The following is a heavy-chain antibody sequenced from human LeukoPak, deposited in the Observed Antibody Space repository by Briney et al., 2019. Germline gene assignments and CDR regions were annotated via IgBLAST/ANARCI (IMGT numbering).Heavy chain of an antibody. Sequence: ASVKVSCRASGYTLTSYGINWVRQAPGQGLEWLGWISAYTGDTKYAQNLQGRVNMTTGTSTSTAYMELKSLRSDDTAVYYCARVGFSKFYHHMDVWGKGTTVTVSS. CDR3: ARVGFSKFYHHMDV. CDR2: ISAYTGDT. D-gene: IGHD4-11*01. J-gene: IGHJ6*03. V-gene: IGHV1-18*01. CDR1: GYTLTSYG.